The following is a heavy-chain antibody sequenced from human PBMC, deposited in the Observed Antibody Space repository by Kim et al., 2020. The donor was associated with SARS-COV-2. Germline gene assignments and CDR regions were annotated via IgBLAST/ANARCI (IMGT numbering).Heavy chain of an antibody. V-gene: IGHV1-46*01. Sequence: ASVKVSCKASGYTFTTYYIHWVRRAPGQGLEWMAITNPSGGGTTYAQKFQGRVTMTSDTSTSTVYMEMSSLRSEDTAVYFCARGGLVGATYYFAMDVWGQGTTVTVSS. D-gene: IGHD1-26*01. J-gene: IGHJ6*02. CDR1: GYTFTTYY. CDR3: ARGGLVGATYYFAMDV. CDR2: TNPSGGGT.